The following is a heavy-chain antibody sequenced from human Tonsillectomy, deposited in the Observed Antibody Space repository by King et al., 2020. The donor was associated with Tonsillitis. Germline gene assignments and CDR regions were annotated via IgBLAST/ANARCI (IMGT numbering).Heavy chain of an antibody. J-gene: IGHJ4*02. V-gene: IGHV4-59*01. CDR1: GGSISSFY. D-gene: IGHD6-19*01. CDR2: IHDTGIT. Sequence: QLQESGPGLVKPSETLSLTCIVSGGSISSFYWSWLRQPPGKGLQYIGYIHDTGITNYNPSLQSRVTISIDTSYNQISLRLNSVAAADTAVYYCARGAWYGSGWPYFDNWGQGALVSVSS. CDR3: ARGAWYGSGWPYFDN.